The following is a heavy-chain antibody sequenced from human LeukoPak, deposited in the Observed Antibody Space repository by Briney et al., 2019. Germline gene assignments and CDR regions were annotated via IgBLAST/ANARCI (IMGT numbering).Heavy chain of an antibody. CDR3: ARTDYYDISKYYDY. CDR2: INSDGSST. J-gene: IGHJ4*02. D-gene: IGHD3-22*01. CDR1: GFTFSTYW. V-gene: IGHV3-74*01. Sequence: GGSLRLSCAASGFTFSTYWMHWVRQAPGKGLVWVSRINSDGSSTNYADSVKGRFTISRDNAKNTLYLQMNSLRAEDTAVYYCARTDYYDISKYYDYWGQGTLVTVSS.